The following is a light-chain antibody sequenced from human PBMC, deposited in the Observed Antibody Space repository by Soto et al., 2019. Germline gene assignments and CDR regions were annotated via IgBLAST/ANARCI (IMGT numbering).Light chain of an antibody. CDR1: QSRGSNF. Sequence: DIVLTQSPGTLSLREGEGAPLSCKTSQSRGSNFLAWYQHKPGQAPRLLIYASSNRATGIPDRFSGSASGTDFTLTINRLEPEDFAVYYCQLYGISPHFGQGTGLEIK. J-gene: IGKJ5*01. CDR3: QLYGISPH. CDR2: ASS. V-gene: IGKV3-20*01.